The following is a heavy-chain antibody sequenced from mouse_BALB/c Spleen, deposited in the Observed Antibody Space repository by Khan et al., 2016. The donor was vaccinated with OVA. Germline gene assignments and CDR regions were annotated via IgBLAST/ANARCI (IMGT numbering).Heavy chain of an antibody. Sequence: VQLQQSGAEFVKPGASVKLSCTASGFNIKDTYIHWVKQRPEQGLEWIGRIDPANGKTNFDPKFQGKATITADTSSNTAYLHLSSLTSEDTVVYYCAHSLLLYAMDYWGQGTSVTVSS. CDR3: AHSLLLYAMDY. CDR1: GFNIKDTY. D-gene: IGHD1-2*01. V-gene: IGHV14-3*02. CDR2: IDPANGKT. J-gene: IGHJ4*01.